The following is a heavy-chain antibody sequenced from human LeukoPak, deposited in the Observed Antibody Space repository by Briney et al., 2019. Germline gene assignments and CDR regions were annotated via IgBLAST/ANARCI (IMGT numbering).Heavy chain of an antibody. CDR2: ISGSGGST. Sequence: GGSLRLSCAASGFTFSSYAMSWVRQAPGKGLEWDSAISGSGGSTYYADSVKGRFTISRDNSKNTLYLQMNSLRAEDTAVYYCAGGLYDSSGYYYSDWGQGTLVTVSS. CDR3: AGGLYDSSGYYYSD. CDR1: GFTFSSYA. D-gene: IGHD3-22*01. J-gene: IGHJ4*02. V-gene: IGHV3-23*01.